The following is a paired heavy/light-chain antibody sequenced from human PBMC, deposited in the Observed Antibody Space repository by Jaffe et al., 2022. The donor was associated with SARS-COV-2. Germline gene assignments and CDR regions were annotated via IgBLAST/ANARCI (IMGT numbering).Light chain of an antibody. V-gene: IGKV1-9*01. Sequence: DIQLTQSPSFLSASVGDRVTLTCRASQDISRSLAWYQQKPGKAPNLLIYAASTLQSGVPSRFSGSGSGTEFTLTISSLQPKDFATYYCQQLNSYPRTFGQGTKVEIK. J-gene: IGKJ1*01. CDR2: AAS. CDR3: QQLNSYPRT. CDR1: QDISRS.
Heavy chain of an antibody. Sequence: EVQLVESGGGLVQPGGSLRLSCAASGFTFSSYWMSWVRQAPGKGLECVANIKKDGSEKYYVDSVKGRFTISRDNAKNSLYLQMNSLRAEDAAVYYCARLYSSSFRFATYYYGMDVWGQGTTVTVSS. CDR1: GFTFSSYW. CDR2: IKKDGSEK. D-gene: IGHD6-6*01. J-gene: IGHJ6*02. CDR3: ARLYSSSFRFATYYYGMDV. V-gene: IGHV3-7*03.